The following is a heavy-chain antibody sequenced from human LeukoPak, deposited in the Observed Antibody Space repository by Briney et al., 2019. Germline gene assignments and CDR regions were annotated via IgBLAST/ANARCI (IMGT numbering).Heavy chain of an antibody. V-gene: IGHV3-21*01. CDR2: ISSSSSYI. CDR3: ARDLGAYYVWGSYQPYYFDY. J-gene: IGHJ4*02. Sequence: PGGSLRLSCAASGFTFSSYSMNWVRQAPGKGLEWVSSISSSSSYIYYADSVKGRFTISRDNAKNSLYLQMNSLRAEDTAVYYCARDLGAYYVWGSYQPYYFDYWGQGTLVTASS. CDR1: GFTFSSYS. D-gene: IGHD3-16*02.